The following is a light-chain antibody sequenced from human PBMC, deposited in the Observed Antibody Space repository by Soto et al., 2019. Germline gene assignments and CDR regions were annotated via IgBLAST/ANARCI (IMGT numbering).Light chain of an antibody. J-gene: IGLJ1*01. V-gene: IGLV1-44*01. CDR1: SSNIGSNT. Sequence: QSVLTQPPSASGTPGQRVTISCSGSSSNIGSNTVNWYQQLPGTAPKLLIYSNNQRPSGVPDRFSGSKSGTSASLAISGLQSEDEAEYYCAAWDDSLNGIYVFGTGTKLTVL. CDR3: AAWDDSLNGIYV. CDR2: SNN.